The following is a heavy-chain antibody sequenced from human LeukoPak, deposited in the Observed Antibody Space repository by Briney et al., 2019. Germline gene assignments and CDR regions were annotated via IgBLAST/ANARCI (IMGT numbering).Heavy chain of an antibody. CDR3: AKEKYAVLDY. J-gene: IGHJ4*02. CDR1: GFTVGSNY. V-gene: IGHV3-53*01. Sequence: GGSLRLSCAASGFTVGSNYMTWVRQAPGKGLEWVSVIYSGGSTYYADSVKGRFTISRDNSKNTLYLQMNSLRAEDTAVYYCAKEKYAVLDYWGQGTLVTVSS. CDR2: IYSGGST.